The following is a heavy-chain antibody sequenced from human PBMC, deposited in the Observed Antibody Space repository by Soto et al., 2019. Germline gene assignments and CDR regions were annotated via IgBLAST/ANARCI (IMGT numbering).Heavy chain of an antibody. CDR3: ARRYGPGFDY. CDR1: GGSISSYC. Sequence: SETLSLTCTVSGGSISSYCWSWIRQPPGKGLEWIGYIYYSGSTNYNPSLKSRVTISVDTSKNQCSLKLSSVTAADTAVYYCARRYGPGFDYWGQGTLVTVSS. CDR2: IYYSGST. V-gene: IGHV4-59*08. J-gene: IGHJ4*02. D-gene: IGHD4-17*01.